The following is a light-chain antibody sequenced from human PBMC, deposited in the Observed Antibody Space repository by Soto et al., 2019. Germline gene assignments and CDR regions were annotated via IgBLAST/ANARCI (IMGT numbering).Light chain of an antibody. V-gene: IGKV3-15*01. CDR2: GAS. J-gene: IGKJ2*01. CDR1: QTVGRD. Sequence: EVVMTQSPATLSVSPGESATLSCRATQTVGRDVAWYQQKPGQAPRLLIYGASTRATGIPARFSGSGSETEFTLTISSLQSEDFAVYYCQQYNNWPPYTFGQGTKLEIK. CDR3: QQYNNWPPYT.